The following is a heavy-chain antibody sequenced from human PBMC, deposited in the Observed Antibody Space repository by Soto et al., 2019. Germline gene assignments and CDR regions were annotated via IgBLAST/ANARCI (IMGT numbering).Heavy chain of an antibody. CDR2: INPKSGGT. Sequence: ASVKVSCMASGYSFTDYHIHWVRQAPGQGLEWLGRINPKSGGTSTAEKFQGWVTMTTDTSISTASMELSRLTSHDTAIYYCARGDSTDCSNGVCSFCYSHEQDVSARGTTVTGSS. D-gene: IGHD2-8*01. CDR3: ARGDSTDCSNGVCSFCYSHEQDV. J-gene: IGHJ6*02. V-gene: IGHV1-2*04. CDR1: GYSFTDYH.